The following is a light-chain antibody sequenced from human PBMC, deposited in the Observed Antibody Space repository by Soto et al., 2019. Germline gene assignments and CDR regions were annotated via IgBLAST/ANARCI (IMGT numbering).Light chain of an antibody. V-gene: IGKV3-15*01. CDR2: GVS. Sequence: GITHGPDTLSVSPGEGASLLCRASQSVRNNLACYQQKPGQAPRLLIYGVSTRATGVPARFSGSGSGTDFPLNISSLQPEDFAVYYCHKYDNWWTFGQGNK. CDR1: QSVRNN. J-gene: IGKJ1*01. CDR3: HKYDNWWT.